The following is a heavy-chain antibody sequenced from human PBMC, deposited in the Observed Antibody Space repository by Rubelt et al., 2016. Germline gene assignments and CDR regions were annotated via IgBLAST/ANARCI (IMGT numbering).Heavy chain of an antibody. CDR3: ARHSLVPGEGWDYGMDV. D-gene: IGHD2-2*01. CDR2: IFHNGST. J-gene: IGHJ6*02. CDR1: SY. V-gene: IGHV4-59*08. Sequence: SYWSRIRQPPGRGLEWIGNIFHNGSTNYNPSLRSRLTISEDRSKHQFSLKLTSVTAADSAVYYCARHSLVPGEGWDYGMDVWGQGTTVTVSS.